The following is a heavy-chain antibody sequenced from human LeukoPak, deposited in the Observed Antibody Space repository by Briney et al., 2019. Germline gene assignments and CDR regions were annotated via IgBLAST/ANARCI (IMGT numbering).Heavy chain of an antibody. CDR2: IYYSGST. J-gene: IGHJ3*02. CDR1: GGSISSGGYY. Sequence: SQTLSLTCTVSGGSISSGGYYWSWIRQPPGKGLEWIGYIYYSGSTNYNPSLKSRVTISVDTSKNQFSLKLSSVTAADTAVYYCARGTGCSGGSCSAFDIWGQGTMVTVSS. V-gene: IGHV4-61*08. CDR3: ARGTGCSGGSCSAFDI. D-gene: IGHD2-15*01.